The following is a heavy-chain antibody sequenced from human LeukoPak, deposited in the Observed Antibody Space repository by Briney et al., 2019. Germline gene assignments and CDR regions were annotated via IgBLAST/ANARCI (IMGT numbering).Heavy chain of an antibody. Sequence: SETLSLTCTVSGGSISRYYWSWIRQPPGKGLEWIGYIYTSGSTNYNPSLKSRVTISVDTSKNQFSLKLSSVTAADTAVYYCARTYYDFWSGYRYWYFDLWGRGTLVTVSS. CDR3: ARTYYDFWSGYRYWYFDL. D-gene: IGHD3-3*01. CDR2: IYTSGST. J-gene: IGHJ2*01. CDR1: GGSISRYY. V-gene: IGHV4-4*09.